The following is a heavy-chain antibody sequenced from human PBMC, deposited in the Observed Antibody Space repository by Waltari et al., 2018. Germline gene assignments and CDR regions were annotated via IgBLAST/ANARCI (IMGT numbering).Heavy chain of an antibody. D-gene: IGHD1-26*01. Sequence: QVQLVQSGAEVKKPGASVKVSCKASGYTFTGYYMHWVRQAPGQGLEWMGWINPNSGGTNDAQKFQGRVTMTRDTSISTAYMELSRLRSDDTAVYYCARVRRIEWELPPYFDYWGQGTLVTVSS. V-gene: IGHV1-2*02. CDR1: GYTFTGYY. CDR3: ARVRRIEWELPPYFDY. J-gene: IGHJ4*02. CDR2: INPNSGGT.